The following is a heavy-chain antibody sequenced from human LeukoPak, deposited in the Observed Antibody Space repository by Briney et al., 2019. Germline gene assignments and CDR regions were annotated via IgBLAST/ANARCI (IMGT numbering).Heavy chain of an antibody. CDR1: GFTFSRNA. V-gene: IGHV3-23*01. J-gene: IGHJ4*02. CDR2: ISSDGRYI. D-gene: IGHD6-6*01. Sequence: PGGSLRLSCGGSGFTFSRNAINWVRQTPGKGLEWLSAISSDGRYIYYTDSVKGRFTTSRDNSRNTVYLQMNGLRVEVTAVYSCATVMGSSPSTAYFAYWGQGTLVTVSS. CDR3: ATVMGSSPSTAYFAY.